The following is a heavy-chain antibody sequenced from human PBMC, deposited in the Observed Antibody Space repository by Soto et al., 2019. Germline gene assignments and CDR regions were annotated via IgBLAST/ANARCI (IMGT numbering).Heavy chain of an antibody. J-gene: IGHJ6*02. D-gene: IGHD3-10*01. CDR3: ARGITMVRGVGFGMDV. CDR1: GGSISSSNW. V-gene: IGHV4-4*02. Sequence: SETLSLTCAVSGGSISSSNWWSWVRQPPGKGLEWIGEIYHSGSTNYNPSLKSRVTISVDKSKNQFSLKLSSVTAADTAVYYCARGITMVRGVGFGMDVWGQGTTVTVSS. CDR2: IYHSGST.